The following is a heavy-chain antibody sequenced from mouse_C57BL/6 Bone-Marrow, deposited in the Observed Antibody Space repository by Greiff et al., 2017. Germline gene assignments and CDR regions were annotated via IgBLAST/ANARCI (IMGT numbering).Heavy chain of an antibody. D-gene: IGHD2-12*01. J-gene: IGHJ3*01. V-gene: IGHV1-81*01. CDR1: GYTFTSYG. Sequence: VMLVESGAELARPGASVKLSCKASGYTFTSYGISWVKQRTGQGLEWIGEIYPRSGNTYYNEKFKGKATLTADKSSSTAYMELRSLTSEDSAVYFCARLRQGAWFAYWGQGTLVTVSA. CDR2: IYPRSGNT. CDR3: ARLRQGAWFAY.